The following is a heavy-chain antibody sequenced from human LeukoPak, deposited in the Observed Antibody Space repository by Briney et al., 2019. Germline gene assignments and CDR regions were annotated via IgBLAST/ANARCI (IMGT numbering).Heavy chain of an antibody. CDR1: GGSFSGYY. CDR3: ARGRRVATPGTWFDP. D-gene: IGHD5-12*01. CDR2: INHSGST. J-gene: IGHJ5*02. V-gene: IGHV4-34*01. Sequence: SDTLSLTCALYGGSFSGYYWSWIRQPPGKGLEWIGEINHSGSTNYNPSLNSRVTISVDTSKNQFSLKLSSVTAADTAVYYCARGRRVATPGTWFDPWGQGTLVTVSS.